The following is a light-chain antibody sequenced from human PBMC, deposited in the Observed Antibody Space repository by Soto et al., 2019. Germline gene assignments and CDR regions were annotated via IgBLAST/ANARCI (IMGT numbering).Light chain of an antibody. Sequence: GLKQSPATLSLYKGERATLSCRASLNVNSYLAWYQQKPGQAPRLLIYDASNRAAGIPARFSGSGSGTELTLTISSLEPEDSAVYYCQQYVSIPLTFGGVTKVDIK. CDR1: LNVNSY. CDR3: QQYVSIPLT. J-gene: IGKJ4*01. V-gene: IGKV3-11*01. CDR2: DAS.